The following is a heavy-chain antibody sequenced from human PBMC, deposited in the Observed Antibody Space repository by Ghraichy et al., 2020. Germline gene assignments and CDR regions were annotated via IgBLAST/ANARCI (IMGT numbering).Heavy chain of an antibody. CDR3: AKDPQNTMVRGVIRWNYYYYGMDV. D-gene: IGHD3-10*01. V-gene: IGHV3-23*01. J-gene: IGHJ6*02. Sequence: GGSLRLSCAASGFTFSSYAMSWVRQAPGKGLEWVSTISGSGDSTYYADSVKGRFTISRDNSKRTLYLQLNSLRAEDTAVYYCAKDPQNTMVRGVIRWNYYYYGMDVWGQGTTVTVSS. CDR2: ISGSGDST. CDR1: GFTFSSYA.